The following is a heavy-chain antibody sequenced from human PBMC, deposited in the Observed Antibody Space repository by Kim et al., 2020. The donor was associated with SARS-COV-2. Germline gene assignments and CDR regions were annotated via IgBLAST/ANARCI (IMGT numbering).Heavy chain of an antibody. V-gene: IGHV3-53*04. CDR2: IYSGGST. CDR1: GFTVSSNY. CDR3: AREERIAVAGTYTAGMDV. J-gene: IGHJ6*02. D-gene: IGHD6-19*01. Sequence: GGSLRLSCAASGFTVSSNYMSWVRQAPGKGLEWVSVIYSGGSTYYADSVKGRFTISRHNSKNTLYLQMNSLRAEDTAVYYCAREERIAVAGTYTAGMDVWGQGTTVTVSS.